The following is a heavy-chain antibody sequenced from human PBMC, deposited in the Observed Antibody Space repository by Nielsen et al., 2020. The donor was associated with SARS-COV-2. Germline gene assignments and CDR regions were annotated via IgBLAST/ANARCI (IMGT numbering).Heavy chain of an antibody. Sequence: KVSCKGSGYSFTSYWIGWVRQMPGKGLEWMGIIYPGDSDTRYSPSFQGQVTISADKSISTAYLQWSSLKASDTAMYYCARGGRFSSGWRVFDYWGQGTLVTVSS. CDR3: ARGGRFSSGWRVFDY. CDR1: GYSFTSYW. CDR2: IYPGDSDT. D-gene: IGHD6-19*01. J-gene: IGHJ4*02. V-gene: IGHV5-51*01.